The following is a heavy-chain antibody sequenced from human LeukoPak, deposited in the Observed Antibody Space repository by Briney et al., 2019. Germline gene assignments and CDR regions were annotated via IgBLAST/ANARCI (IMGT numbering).Heavy chain of an antibody. Sequence: SETLSLTCAVYGGSFSGYYWSWIRQPPGKGLEWIGEINHSGSTNYNPSLKSRVTISVDTSKNQFSPKLSSVTAADTAVYYCASPMVRGVITDKFDYRGQGTLVTVSS. V-gene: IGHV4-34*01. J-gene: IGHJ4*02. D-gene: IGHD3-10*01. CDR3: ASPMVRGVITDKFDY. CDR1: GGSFSGYY. CDR2: INHSGST.